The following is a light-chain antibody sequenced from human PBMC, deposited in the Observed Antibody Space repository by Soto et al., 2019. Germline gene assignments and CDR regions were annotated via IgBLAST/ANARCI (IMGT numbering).Light chain of an antibody. CDR3: LSGHSRP. Sequence: DIQMTQSPSSLSASVGDRVTITCRASQTISNFLNWYQKKPGKAPTLLIYSASSLQRGVPSRFSGSGSGTDFTLTISSLQPEDFATYFCLSGHSRPFGGGTRLEIK. CDR1: QTISNF. J-gene: IGKJ5*01. V-gene: IGKV1-39*01. CDR2: SAS.